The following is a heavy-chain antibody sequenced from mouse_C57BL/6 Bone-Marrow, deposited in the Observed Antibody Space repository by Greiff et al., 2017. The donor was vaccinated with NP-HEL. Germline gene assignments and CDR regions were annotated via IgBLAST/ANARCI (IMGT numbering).Heavy chain of an antibody. CDR3: ASLPYAMDY. Sequence: VQLQQSGPVLAKPGASVKMSCKASGYTFTDYYMNWVKQSHGKSLEWIGVINPYNGGTSYNQKFKGKATLTVDKSSSTAYMELNSLTSEDSAVYYCASLPYAMDYWGQGTSVTVSS. CDR2: INPYNGGT. D-gene: IGHD5-5*01. J-gene: IGHJ4*01. CDR1: GYTFTDYY. V-gene: IGHV1-19*01.